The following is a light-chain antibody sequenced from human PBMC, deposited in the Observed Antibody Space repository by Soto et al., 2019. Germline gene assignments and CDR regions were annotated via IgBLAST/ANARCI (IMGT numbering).Light chain of an antibody. CDR3: QQTYMMPYT. J-gene: IGKJ2*01. CDR1: QSVSTY. V-gene: IGKV1-39*01. Sequence: DIQTTQSPSSLSASVGDRVTITCRASQSVSTYLNWYLQKPGRAPKLLIYGRTNLENGIPSRFSGSGLATEFTLTINSLQPEDFATYYCQQTYMMPYTFGQGTKVEI. CDR2: GRT.